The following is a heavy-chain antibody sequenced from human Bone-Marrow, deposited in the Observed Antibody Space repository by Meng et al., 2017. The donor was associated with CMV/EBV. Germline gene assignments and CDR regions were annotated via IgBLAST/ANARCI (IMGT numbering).Heavy chain of an antibody. D-gene: IGHD5-12*01. Sequence: GGSLRLSCAASGFTFSSYSMHWVRQAPGKGLEWVAVISYDGSNKYYADFVKGRFTISRDNSKNTVDLQMNRLGTEEKAGVDCSRGGYKVAYYFDYWGQGTRVTVSS. CDR2: ISYDGSNK. CDR1: GFTFSSYS. J-gene: IGHJ4*02. CDR3: SRGGYKVAYYFDY. V-gene: IGHV3-30*03.